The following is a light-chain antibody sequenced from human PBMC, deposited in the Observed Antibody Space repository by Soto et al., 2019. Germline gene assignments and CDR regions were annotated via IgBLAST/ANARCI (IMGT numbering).Light chain of an antibody. CDR2: EVS. J-gene: IGLJ1*01. Sequence: QSVLAQPASVSGSPGQSITISCTGTSSDVGYYNYVSWFQEHPGKAPKLMIYEVSNRPSGVANRFSGSKSGNTASLTISGLQAEDGADYYCSSYTASSTYVFGTGTKVTVL. CDR3: SSYTASSTYV. V-gene: IGLV2-14*01. CDR1: SSDVGYYNY.